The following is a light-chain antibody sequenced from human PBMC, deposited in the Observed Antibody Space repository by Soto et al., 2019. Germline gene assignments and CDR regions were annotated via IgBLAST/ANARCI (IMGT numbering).Light chain of an antibody. CDR3: QQYNNWPLET. CDR2: GAS. CDR1: QSVNSN. Sequence: EIVMTQSPATLSVSPAERATLSCRASQSVNSNLAWYQQKPGQAPRLLIYGASTRATGVPAGSSGSGSGTEFTLTISSLRSEDFAVYYCQQYNNWPLETFGQGTKVDIK. V-gene: IGKV3-15*01. J-gene: IGKJ1*01.